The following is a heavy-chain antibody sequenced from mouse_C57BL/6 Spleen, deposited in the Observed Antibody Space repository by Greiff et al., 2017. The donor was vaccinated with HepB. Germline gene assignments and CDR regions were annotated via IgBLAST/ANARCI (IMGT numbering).Heavy chain of an antibody. V-gene: IGHV10-1*01. CDR3: VRQGHGYKAMDY. J-gene: IGHJ4*01. Sequence: EVMLVESGGGLVQPKGSLKLSCAASGFSFNTYAMNWVRQAPGKGLEWVARIRSKSNNYATYYADSVKDRFTISRDDSESMLYLQMNNLKTEDTAMYYCVRQGHGYKAMDYWGQGTSVTVSS. CDR2: IRSKSNNYAT. CDR1: GFSFNTYA.